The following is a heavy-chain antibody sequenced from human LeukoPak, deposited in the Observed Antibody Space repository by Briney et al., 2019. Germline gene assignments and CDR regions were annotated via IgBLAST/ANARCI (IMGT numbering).Heavy chain of an antibody. CDR3: ARSLTYRYGGNSGVYAFDI. D-gene: IGHD4-23*01. V-gene: IGHV3-30*19. CDR2: ISYDGSNK. J-gene: IGHJ3*02. CDR1: GFTFSSYG. Sequence: GGSLRLSCAASGFTFSSYGMHWVRQAPGKGLEWVAVISYDGSNKYYADSVKGRFTISRDNSKNTLYLQMNSLRAEDTAVYYCARSLTYRYGGNSGVYAFDIWGQGTMVTVSS.